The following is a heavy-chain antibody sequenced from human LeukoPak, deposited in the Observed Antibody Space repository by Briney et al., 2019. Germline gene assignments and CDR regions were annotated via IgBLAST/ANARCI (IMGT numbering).Heavy chain of an antibody. V-gene: IGHV3-7*01. CDR2: KKQDGSDK. J-gene: IGHJ4*02. D-gene: IGHD1-26*01. CDR1: GFTFDSYW. Sequence: GGALRLSCAASGFTFDSYWMTWVRQAPGRVVEWVANKKQDGSDKYYVESVKGRFTISRDNAKHSLYPQMSSLSAEDTAVYFCAREVSGVGATCDYWGQGTLVTVSS. CDR3: AREVSGVGATCDY.